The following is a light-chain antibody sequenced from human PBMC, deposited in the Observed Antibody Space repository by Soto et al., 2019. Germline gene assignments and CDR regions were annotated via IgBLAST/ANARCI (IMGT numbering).Light chain of an antibody. CDR3: QQYGSSPRIT. CDR1: QSVSSY. V-gene: IGKV3-20*01. J-gene: IGKJ5*01. Sequence: APATVSLSTGERGTLSCRASQSVSSYLAWYQQKPGQAPRLLIYGASSRATGIPDRFSGSGSGTDFTLTISRLEPEDFAVYYCQQYGSSPRITFGQGTRLEIK. CDR2: GAS.